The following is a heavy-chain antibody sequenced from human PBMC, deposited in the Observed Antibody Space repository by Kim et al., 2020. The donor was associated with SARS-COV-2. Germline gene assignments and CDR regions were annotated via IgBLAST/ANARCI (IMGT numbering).Heavy chain of an antibody. J-gene: IGHJ4*02. CDR1: GGTFSSYA. Sequence: SVKVSCKASGGTFSSYAISWVRQAPGQGLEWMGRIIPILGIANYAQKFQGRVTITADKSTSTAYMELSSVRSEDTAVYYCASPLGYCSSTSCFDYWGQGTLVTVSS. V-gene: IGHV1-69*04. CDR2: IIPILGIA. D-gene: IGHD2-2*01. CDR3: ASPLGYCSSTSCFDY.